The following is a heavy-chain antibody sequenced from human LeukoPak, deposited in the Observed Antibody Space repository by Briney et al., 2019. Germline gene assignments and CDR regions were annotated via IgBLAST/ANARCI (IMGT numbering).Heavy chain of an antibody. D-gene: IGHD3-9*01. J-gene: IGHJ4*02. V-gene: IGHV3-30*02. Sequence: PGGSLRLSCAASGFTFSSYGMHWVRQAPGKGLEWVAFIRYDGSNKYYADSVKGRFTISRDNSKNTLYLQMNSLRAEDTAVYYCAKCLGVLRYSDYWGQGTLVTVSS. CDR3: AKCLGVLRYSDY. CDR1: GFTFSSYG. CDR2: IRYDGSNK.